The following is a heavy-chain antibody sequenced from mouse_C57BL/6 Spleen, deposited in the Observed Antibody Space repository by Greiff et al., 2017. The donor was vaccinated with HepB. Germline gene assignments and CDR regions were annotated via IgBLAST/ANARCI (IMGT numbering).Heavy chain of an antibody. CDR2: FYPGSGSI. J-gene: IGHJ3*01. Sequence: QVQLQQSGAELVKPGASVKLSCKASGYTFTEYTIHWVKQRSGQGLEWIGWFYPGSGSIKYNEKFKDKATLTADKSSSKVYMVLSRLTSEDSAVYICARHEERAYYDYENEFAYWGQGTLVTVSA. D-gene: IGHD2-4*01. V-gene: IGHV1-62-2*01. CDR1: GYTFTEYT. CDR3: ARHEERAYYDYENEFAY.